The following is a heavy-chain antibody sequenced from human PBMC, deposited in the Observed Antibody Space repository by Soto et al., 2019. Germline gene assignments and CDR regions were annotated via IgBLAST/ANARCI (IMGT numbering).Heavy chain of an antibody. V-gene: IGHV4-59*01. CDR3: ARGPFFARYQPFDA. Sequence: ETLSLSCPVSGGSMNNYLWSWIRQTPGDGLEWIGYIHVTGNTYHNPSLKSPVTISIDASKTQFFLTLTSVTAADTAVYYCARGPFFARYQPFDAWGRGILVTVSS. CDR1: GGSMNNYL. J-gene: IGHJ4*02. D-gene: IGHD1-20*01. CDR2: IHVTGNT.